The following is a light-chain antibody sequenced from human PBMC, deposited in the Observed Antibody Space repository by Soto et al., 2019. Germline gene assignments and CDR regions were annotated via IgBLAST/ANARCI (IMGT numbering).Light chain of an antibody. CDR1: RSDIGSNS. Sequence: QSVLTQPPSASGTPGQTVIISCSGSRSDIGSNSVNWYQHLPGTAPKLLIYNNNQRPSGVPYRFSGSKSGTSASLAISGLQSEDEADYYCAAWDDSLTGPVFGTGTKVTVL. J-gene: IGLJ1*01. V-gene: IGLV1-44*01. CDR3: AAWDDSLTGPV. CDR2: NNN.